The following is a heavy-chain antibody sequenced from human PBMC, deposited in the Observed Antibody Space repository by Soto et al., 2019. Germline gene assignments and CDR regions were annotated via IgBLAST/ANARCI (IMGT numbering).Heavy chain of an antibody. V-gene: IGHV1-3*01. CDR2: INAGNDNT. J-gene: IGHJ6*02. Sequence: QVQLVQSGAEVKKPGASVKVSCKASGYTFTTYVMHWVRQAPGQRLEWMGWINAGNDNTKYSEKFQGRVTITRDTSASTVYMELISLSSEDTAVYYCARVGHYYYGMDVWGQGTTVTVSS. CDR3: ARVGHYYYGMDV. D-gene: IGHD3-3*01. CDR1: GYTFTTYV.